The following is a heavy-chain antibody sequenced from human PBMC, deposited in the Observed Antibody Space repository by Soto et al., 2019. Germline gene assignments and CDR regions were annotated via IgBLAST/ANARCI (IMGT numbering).Heavy chain of an antibody. CDR2: IIPILGIA. V-gene: IGHV1-69*02. Sequence: ASVKVSCKASGGTFSSYTISGVRQAPGKGLEWMGRIIPILGIANYAQKFQGRVTITADKSTSTAYMELSSLRSEDTAGDYCARGHFGVDPNAFDIWGQGTMVTVSS. J-gene: IGHJ3*02. CDR1: GGTFSSYT. D-gene: IGHD3-3*01. CDR3: ARGHFGVDPNAFDI.